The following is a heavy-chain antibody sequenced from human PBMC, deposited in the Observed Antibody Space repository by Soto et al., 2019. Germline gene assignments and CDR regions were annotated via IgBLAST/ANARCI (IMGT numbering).Heavy chain of an antibody. CDR3: AKDAYSNYDY. CDR2: ISNDGRNK. CDR1: GFTFSSYG. J-gene: IGHJ4*02. V-gene: IGHV3-30*18. Sequence: GGSLRLSCAASGFTFSSYGMHWVRQAPGKGLEWVADISNDGRNKYYADSVKGRFTISRDNSKNTLYLQMNSLRAEDTAVYYCAKDAYSNYDYWGPGTLVTVSS. D-gene: IGHD4-4*01.